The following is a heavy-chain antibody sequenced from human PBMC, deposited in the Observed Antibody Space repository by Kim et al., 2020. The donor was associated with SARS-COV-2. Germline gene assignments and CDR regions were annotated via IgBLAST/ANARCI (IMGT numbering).Heavy chain of an antibody. D-gene: IGHD5-12*01. Sequence: GGSLRLSCAASGFTFDDYAMHWVRQAPGKGLEWVSGISWNSGSIGYADSVKGRFTISRDNAKNSLYLQMNSLRAEDTALYYCAKDRFAHFAVGGYNDQWSRGAFDIWGQGTMVTVSS. CDR1: GFTFDDYA. CDR2: ISWNSGSI. V-gene: IGHV3-9*01. CDR3: AKDRFAHFAVGGYNDQWSRGAFDI. J-gene: IGHJ3*02.